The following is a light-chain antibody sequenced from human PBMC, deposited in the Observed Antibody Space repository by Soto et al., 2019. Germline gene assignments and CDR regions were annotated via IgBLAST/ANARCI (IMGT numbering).Light chain of an antibody. V-gene: IGKV1-5*03. CDR2: KQS. CDR1: KSIISW. Sequence: DIQMTPSPSTLSASVGDRVTITCRARKSIISWLAWYQQKPGKAPKLLIYKQSTLEIGVPSRFRGSASGSDFQLHFSSQQPYDFAADSGLQYQGYGSWTVGQRIKVEI. J-gene: IGKJ1*01. CDR3: LQYQGYGSWT.